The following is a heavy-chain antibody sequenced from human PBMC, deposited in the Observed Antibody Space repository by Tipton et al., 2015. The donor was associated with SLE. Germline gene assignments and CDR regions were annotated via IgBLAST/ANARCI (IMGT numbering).Heavy chain of an antibody. V-gene: IGHV4-39*07. D-gene: IGHD4-17*01. CDR3: ARNTTVTTPGYYYYGMDV. Sequence: TLSLTCTVSGGSISSGSYYWSWIRQPPGKGLEWIGSIYHSGSTYYNPSLKSRVTISVDTSKNQFSLKLSSVTAADTAVYYCARNTTVTTPGYYYYGMDVWGQGTTVTVSS. J-gene: IGHJ6*02. CDR2: IYHSGST. CDR1: GGSISSGSYY.